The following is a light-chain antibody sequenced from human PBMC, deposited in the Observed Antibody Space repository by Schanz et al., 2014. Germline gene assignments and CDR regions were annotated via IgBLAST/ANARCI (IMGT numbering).Light chain of an antibody. CDR1: QSISSY. J-gene: IGKJ1*01. Sequence: DIQMTQSPSSLSASVGDRVTITCRASQSISSYLNWYQKKPGKAPNLLIYAASSLQSGVPSSFSGSGSGTDFTLTISSLQPEDFATYYCQQNRAFGQGTKVEIK. CDR3: QQNRA. CDR2: AAS. V-gene: IGKV1-39*01.